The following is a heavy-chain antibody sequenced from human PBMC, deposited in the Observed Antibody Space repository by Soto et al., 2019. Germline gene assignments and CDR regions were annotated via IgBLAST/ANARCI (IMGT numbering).Heavy chain of an antibody. D-gene: IGHD6-6*01. CDR3: ARRARPDFYYMDV. CDR2: ISSNGVGT. J-gene: IGHJ6*03. V-gene: IGHV3-64*01. CDR1: GFTLSGYA. Sequence: EVQLAESGGGLAQPGGSLRLSCAASGFTLSGYAMDWVRQAPGKGLEYVSGISSNGVGTYYAHSLQGRFTISRDNSKNTVYLQMGSLRPEDMAVYYCARRARPDFYYMDVWGKGTTVTVSS.